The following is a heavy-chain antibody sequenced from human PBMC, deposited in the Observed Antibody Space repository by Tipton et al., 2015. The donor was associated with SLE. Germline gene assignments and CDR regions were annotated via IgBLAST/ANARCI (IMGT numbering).Heavy chain of an antibody. Sequence: SLRLSCAASGLTFSNHAMRWVRQAPGKGLEWVSFFYTGTTTINYADSVKGRFTISRDNSRNTRYLQMNSLRAEDTAVYYCARSWVVVPNGMDVWGQGTTVTFSS. CDR1: GLTFSNHA. CDR2: FYTGTTTI. CDR3: ARSWVVVPNGMDV. J-gene: IGHJ6*02. V-gene: IGHV3-23*03. D-gene: IGHD2-21*01.